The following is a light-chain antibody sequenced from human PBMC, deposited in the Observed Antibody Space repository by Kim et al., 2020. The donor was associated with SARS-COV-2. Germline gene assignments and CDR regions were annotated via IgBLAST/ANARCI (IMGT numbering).Light chain of an antibody. CDR1: HSLSSY. J-gene: IGKJ5*01. Sequence: LSPGERAALSCRASHSLSSYLAWYQQKPGQAPRLLIYDASNRATGIPARFSGSGSGTDFTLTISSLEPEDFAIYYCQQQSNWPITFGQGTRLEIK. CDR3: QQQSNWPIT. CDR2: DAS. V-gene: IGKV3-11*01.